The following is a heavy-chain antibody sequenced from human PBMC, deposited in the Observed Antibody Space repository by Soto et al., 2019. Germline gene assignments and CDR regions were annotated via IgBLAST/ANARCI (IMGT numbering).Heavy chain of an antibody. CDR3: ARGTLTSIDMFDY. V-gene: IGHV3-74*01. D-gene: IGHD2-21*01. CDR1: GFTFSTYW. J-gene: IGHJ4*02. CDR2: IKGDGIIT. Sequence: GSLRLSCAASGFTFSTYWMHWVRQGPGKGLVWVSRIKGDGIITNYADSVRGRFTVSRDNAKSTLYLQINSLTAEDTAVYYCARGTLTSIDMFDYWGQGTLVTVSS.